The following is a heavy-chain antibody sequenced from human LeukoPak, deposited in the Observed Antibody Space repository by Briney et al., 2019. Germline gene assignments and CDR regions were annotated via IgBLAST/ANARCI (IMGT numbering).Heavy chain of an antibody. D-gene: IGHD6-13*01. J-gene: IGHJ4*02. CDR1: GFTFSSYG. CDR2: ISYDGSNK. V-gene: IGHV3-30*03. Sequence: PGGSLRLSCAASGFTFSSYGMHWVRQAPGKGLEWVAVISYDGSNKYYADSVKGRFTISRDNSKNTLYLQMNSLRDEDAAVYYCARQVAAAAYFDYWGQGTLVTVSS. CDR3: ARQVAAAAYFDY.